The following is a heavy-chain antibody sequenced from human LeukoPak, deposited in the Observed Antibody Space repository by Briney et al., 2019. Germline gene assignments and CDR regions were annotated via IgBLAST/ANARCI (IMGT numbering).Heavy chain of an antibody. CDR3: ASFGISWRSSY. CDR1: GFSFSSHW. CDR2: ISDVGSYT. V-gene: IGHV3-74*01. Sequence: GGSLRLSCAASGFSFSSHWVHWVRQAPGKGLVWVSRISDVGSYTSSVDSVKGRFTISRDNVNNMLYLHMNSLRAEDTAVYYCASFGISWRSSYWGQGTLVTVSS. J-gene: IGHJ4*02. D-gene: IGHD2-21*01.